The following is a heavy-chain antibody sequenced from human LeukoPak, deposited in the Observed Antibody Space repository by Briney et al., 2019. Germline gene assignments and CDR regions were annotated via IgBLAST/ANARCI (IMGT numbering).Heavy chain of an antibody. V-gene: IGHV1-2*02. D-gene: IGHD3-10*01. CDR3: ARAPQPYYYGSEFDY. J-gene: IGHJ4*02. CDR1: GYTFTSYT. CDR2: INPNSGGT. Sequence: VASVKVSCKASGYTFTSYTMNWVRQAPGQGLEWMGWINPNSGGTNYAQKFQGRVTMTRDTSISTAYMELSRLRSDDTAVYYCARAPQPYYYGSEFDYWGQGTLVTVSS.